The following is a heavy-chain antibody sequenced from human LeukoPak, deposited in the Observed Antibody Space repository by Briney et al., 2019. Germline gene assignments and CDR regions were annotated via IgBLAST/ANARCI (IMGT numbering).Heavy chain of an antibody. D-gene: IGHD3-3*01. Sequence: ASVKVSCKASGYTFTSYGISWVRQAPGQGLEWMGWISAYNGNTNYAQKLQGRVTMTTDTSTSTAYMELRSLRSDDTAVYYCARGPYYDFWSGYLPQYYFDYWGQGTLVTVSS. J-gene: IGHJ4*02. CDR3: ARGPYYDFWSGYLPQYYFDY. V-gene: IGHV1-18*01. CDR2: ISAYNGNT. CDR1: GYTFTSYG.